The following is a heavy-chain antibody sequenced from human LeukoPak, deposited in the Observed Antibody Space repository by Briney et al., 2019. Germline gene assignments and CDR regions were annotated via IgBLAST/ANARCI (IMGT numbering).Heavy chain of an antibody. CDR2: SYYSGST. V-gene: IGHV4-59*08. CDR3: ARQSISARLAFDI. Sequence: SETLSLTCSVSGGSISSYYWSWIRQPPGKGLEYIGYSYYSGSTDYNPSLKSRVTISVDTSNQFSLMLTSVTAADTAVYYCARQSISARLAFDIWGQGTMVTVSS. J-gene: IGHJ3*02. CDR1: GGSISSYY. D-gene: IGHD6-6*01.